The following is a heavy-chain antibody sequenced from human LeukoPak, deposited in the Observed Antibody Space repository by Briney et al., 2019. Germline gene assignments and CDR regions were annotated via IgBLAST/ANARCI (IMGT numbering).Heavy chain of an antibody. J-gene: IGHJ4*02. CDR1: GFTFSSYS. Sequence: GGSLRLSCAASGFTFSSYSMHWVRQAPGKGLEYVSAISSNGDNTYYANSVKGRFIISRDNSKNTLYLQMASLRGEDTAVYYCARAPREGFSGSYHDYWGQGTLVTVSS. CDR3: ARAPREGFSGSYHDY. CDR2: ISSNGDNT. V-gene: IGHV3-64*01. D-gene: IGHD1-26*01.